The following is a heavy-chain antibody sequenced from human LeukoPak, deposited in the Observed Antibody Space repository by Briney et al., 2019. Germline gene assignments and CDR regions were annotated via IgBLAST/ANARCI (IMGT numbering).Heavy chain of an antibody. J-gene: IGHJ4*02. CDR3: AKVGYNYYGSGSYQDY. D-gene: IGHD3-10*01. V-gene: IGHV3-23*01. Sequence: GGSLRLSCAASGFTFSSYAMSWVRQAPGKGLEWVSAISGSGGSTYYADSVKGRFTISRDNSKNTLYLQMNSLRAEDTAVYYCAKVGYNYYGSGSYQDYWGQGTLVTVSS. CDR1: GFTFSSYA. CDR2: ISGSGGST.